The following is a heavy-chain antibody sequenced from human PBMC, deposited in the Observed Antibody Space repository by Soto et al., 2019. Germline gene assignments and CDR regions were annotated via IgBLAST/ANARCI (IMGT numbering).Heavy chain of an antibody. CDR1: GYSFTSYW. Sequence: RGESLKISCKGSGYSFTSYWIGWVRQMPGKGLEWMGIIYPGDSDTRYSPSFQGQVTISADKSISTAYLQWSSLKASDTAMYYCARIGSPYYYYYGMDVWGQGTTVTVSS. CDR2: IYPGDSDT. D-gene: IGHD2-2*03. V-gene: IGHV5-51*01. CDR3: ARIGSPYYYYYGMDV. J-gene: IGHJ6*02.